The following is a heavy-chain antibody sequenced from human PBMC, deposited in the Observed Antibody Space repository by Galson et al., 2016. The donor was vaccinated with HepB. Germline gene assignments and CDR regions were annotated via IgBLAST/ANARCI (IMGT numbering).Heavy chain of an antibody. V-gene: IGHV4-59*01. Sequence: SETLSLTCTVSGGSISTYYWSWIRQTPGKGLEWIGYVYYSGSTNYNPSLKSRVSISVDTSKNQFSLRLNSVTAADTAVYYCVRLIYGGSPDYYYFHGMDVWGQGTTVTVSS. CDR3: VRLIYGGSPDYYYFHGMDV. D-gene: IGHD4-23*01. CDR2: VYYSGST. J-gene: IGHJ6*02. CDR1: GGSISTYY.